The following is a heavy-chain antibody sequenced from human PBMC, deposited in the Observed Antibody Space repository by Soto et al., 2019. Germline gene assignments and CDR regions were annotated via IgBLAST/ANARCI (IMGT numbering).Heavy chain of an antibody. J-gene: IGHJ6*03. V-gene: IGHV4-4*02. CDR1: SGSISSSNW. Sequence: SETLSLTCAVSSGSISSSNWWSWVRQPPGKGLEWIGEIYHSGSTNYNPSLKSRVTISVDKSKNQFSLKLSSVTAADTAVYYCARDASDSTSPTYYYYYYIDVWGKGTTVTVSS. CDR2: IYHSGST. D-gene: IGHD2-2*01. CDR3: ARDASDSTSPTYYYYYYIDV.